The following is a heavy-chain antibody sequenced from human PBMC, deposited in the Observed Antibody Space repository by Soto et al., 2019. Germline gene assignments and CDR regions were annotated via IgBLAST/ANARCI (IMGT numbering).Heavy chain of an antibody. CDR3: ESGGNWFDP. CDR2: MYYNGNI. Sequence: PSETLSLICNVSGGSISNYYCTSLRQSVEKGLEWIGYMYYNGNINYNPSLKSRVTISIDTSNNQFSLTLKSVTAADTAVYYCESGGNWFDPWGQG. J-gene: IGHJ5*02. D-gene: IGHD3-16*01. CDR1: GGSISNYY. V-gene: IGHV4-59*01.